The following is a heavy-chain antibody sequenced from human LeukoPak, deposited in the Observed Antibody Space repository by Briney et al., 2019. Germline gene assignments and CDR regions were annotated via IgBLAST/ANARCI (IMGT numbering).Heavy chain of an antibody. J-gene: IGHJ6*02. V-gene: IGHV3-11*05. D-gene: IGHD2-2*02. CDR1: GFTFSDYY. CDR3: AREGTEDIVVVPAAIPSYYYYGMDV. Sequence: GGSLRLSCAASGFTFSDYYMSWIRQAPGKGMEWVSYISSSSSYTNYADSVKGRFTISRDNAKNSLYLQMNSLRAEDTAVYYCAREGTEDIVVVPAAIPSYYYYGMDVWGQGTTVTVSS. CDR2: ISSSSSYT.